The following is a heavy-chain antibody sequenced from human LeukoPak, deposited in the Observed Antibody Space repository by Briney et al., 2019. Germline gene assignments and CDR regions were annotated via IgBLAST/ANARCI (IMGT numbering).Heavy chain of an antibody. CDR1: GYTFISYG. CDR3: ARGAPENWFDP. CDR2: ISAYNGYT. J-gene: IGHJ5*02. V-gene: IGHV1-18*01. Sequence: ASVKVSCKASGYTFISYGISWVRQAPGQGLEWMGWISAYNGYTNYAQKLQGSVTMTTDTSTSTAYMELRSLRSDDTAFYFCARGAPENWFDPWGQGTLVTVSS.